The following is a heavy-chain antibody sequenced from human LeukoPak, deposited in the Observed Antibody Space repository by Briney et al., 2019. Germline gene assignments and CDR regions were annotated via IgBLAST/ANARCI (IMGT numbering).Heavy chain of an antibody. CDR3: AKDVDGEGGYYYYMDV. D-gene: IGHD3-10*01. CDR2: ISGSGGST. J-gene: IGHJ6*03. V-gene: IGHV3-23*01. CDR1: GFTFSSYA. Sequence: PGGSLRLSCAASGFTFSSYAMNWVRQAPGKGLEWVSGISGSGGSTYYADSVKGRFTISRDNSKNTLYLQMNSLRVEDTAVYYCAKDVDGEGGYYYYMDVWGKGTTVTVSS.